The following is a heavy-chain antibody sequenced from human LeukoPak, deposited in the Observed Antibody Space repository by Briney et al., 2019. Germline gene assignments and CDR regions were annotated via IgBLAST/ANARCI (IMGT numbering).Heavy chain of an antibody. Sequence: SETLSLTCTVSRGSLSGYYWTWIRQPPGKGLEWIGYIYYCGSTNYNPSLKSRVTISVDTSKNQFSLKLSSVTAADTAVDYCARDGGYGSGSYYSYYYYGMDVWGQGTTVTVSS. D-gene: IGHD3-10*01. J-gene: IGHJ6*02. V-gene: IGHV4-59*01. CDR1: RGSLSGYY. CDR2: IYYCGST. CDR3: ARDGGYGSGSYYSYYYYGMDV.